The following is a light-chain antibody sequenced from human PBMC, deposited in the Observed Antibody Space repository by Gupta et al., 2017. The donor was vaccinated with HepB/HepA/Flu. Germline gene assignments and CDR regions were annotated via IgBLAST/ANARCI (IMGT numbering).Light chain of an antibody. CDR3: MQALQTLT. J-gene: IGKJ5*01. V-gene: IGKV2-28*01. Sequence: DIVMTQSPLSLPVTPGEPASISCRSSQSLLHSNGYNYLDWYLQKPGQSPQLLIYLGSNRASGVTDRFSGRGVVTDFTLKSSRVEDEDVGVYYCMQALQTLTFGQGTRLEIK. CDR2: LGS. CDR1: QSLLHSNGYNY.